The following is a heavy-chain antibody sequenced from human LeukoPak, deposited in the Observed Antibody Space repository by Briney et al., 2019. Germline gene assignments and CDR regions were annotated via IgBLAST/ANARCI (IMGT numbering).Heavy chain of an antibody. J-gene: IGHJ4*02. Sequence: GGSLRLSCAASGFTFSNYAMSWVRQAPGKGLEWVSAIGGSGVSTYYADSVKGRFTISRDNSKNTLYLQMNSLRAEDTAVYYCAKELYGSGSYYRDYFDYWGQGTLVTVSS. V-gene: IGHV3-23*01. D-gene: IGHD3-10*01. CDR3: AKELYGSGSYYRDYFDY. CDR2: IGGSGVST. CDR1: GFTFSNYA.